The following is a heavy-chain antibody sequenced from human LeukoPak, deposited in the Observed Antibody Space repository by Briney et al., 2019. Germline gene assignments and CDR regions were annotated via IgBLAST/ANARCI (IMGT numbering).Heavy chain of an antibody. D-gene: IGHD4-17*01. J-gene: IGHJ4*02. V-gene: IGHV3-21*01. CDR1: GFTFSSYS. Sequence: GGSLRLSCAASGFTFSSYSVNWIRQAPGKGLEWVSSISSSTSYIYYADSVKGRFTISKDNAKNSLYLQMNSLRAEDTAVYYCPRAAGSTVSHSDYWGQGTLVTLSS. CDR2: ISSSTSYI. CDR3: PRAAGSTVSHSDY.